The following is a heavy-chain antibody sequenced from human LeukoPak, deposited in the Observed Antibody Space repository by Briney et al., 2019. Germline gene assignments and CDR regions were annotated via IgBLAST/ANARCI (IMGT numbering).Heavy chain of an antibody. CDR1: GGSFSGYY. CDR2: INHSGST. V-gene: IGHV4-34*01. J-gene: IGHJ4*02. D-gene: IGHD3-22*01. CDR3: ARGLIMLDYYDRPGYYFDY. Sequence: NPSETLSLTCAVYGGSFSGYYWSWIRQPPGKGLEWIGEINHSGSTNYNPSLKSRVTISVDTSKNQFSLKLSSVTAADTAVYYCARGLIMLDYYDRPGYYFDYWGQGTLVTVSS.